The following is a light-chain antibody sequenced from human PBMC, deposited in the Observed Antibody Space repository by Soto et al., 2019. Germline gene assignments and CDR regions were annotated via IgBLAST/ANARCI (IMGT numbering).Light chain of an antibody. CDR2: VGS. J-gene: IGKJ1*01. Sequence: DIQMTQSPSSLSASVGDRVIITCRASQSIGSYLNWYQQRPGKAPKLLIYVGSRLQSGVPSRLSGSRSGTDFTLTISSLQPEDFATYSGQLSYSDSTLTTLGQGTKVEL. CDR3: QLSYSDSTLTT. CDR1: QSIGSY. V-gene: IGKV1-39*01.